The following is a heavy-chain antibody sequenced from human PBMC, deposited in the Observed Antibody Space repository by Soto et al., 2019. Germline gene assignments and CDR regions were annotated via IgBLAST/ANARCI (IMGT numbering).Heavy chain of an antibody. CDR2: VYYTGST. J-gene: IGHJ4*02. CDR1: GGSISSYY. Sequence: PSETLSLTCTVSGGSISSYYWSWIRQSPGMGLEMIGYVYYTGSTIYNPSLKSRLTISVDTSNNQFSLKLTSVTAADTAVYYCARMPYTGSNPPFDYWGRGILV. D-gene: IGHD1-26*01. V-gene: IGHV4-59*01. CDR3: ARMPYTGSNPPFDY.